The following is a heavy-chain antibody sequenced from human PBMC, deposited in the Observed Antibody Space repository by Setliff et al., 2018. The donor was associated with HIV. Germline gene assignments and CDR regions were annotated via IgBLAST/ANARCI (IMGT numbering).Heavy chain of an antibody. Sequence: ASVKVSCKISGYTLTELSIHWVRQAPGKGLEWMANFDPEDGETFYAQKFQGRLTMTEDTSTDTAYMELTSLRADDTAMYYCATDPGYSSTWYSESFQHWGQGTVVTVSS. CDR1: GYTLTELS. V-gene: IGHV1-24*01. CDR3: ATDPGYSSTWYSESFQH. D-gene: IGHD6-13*01. J-gene: IGHJ1*01. CDR2: FDPEDGET.